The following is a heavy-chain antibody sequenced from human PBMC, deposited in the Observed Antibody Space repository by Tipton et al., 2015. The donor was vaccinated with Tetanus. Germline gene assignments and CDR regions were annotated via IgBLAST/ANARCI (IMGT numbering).Heavy chain of an antibody. J-gene: IGHJ4*02. Sequence: TLSLTCTVSGDSVSTGNFYWGWIRQHPGRGLEWIGYMFYNGDAFYNPSLKSRLAMSLDASKNLFSLNLTSVTAADTAVYYCARGGEQWALRYFQYWGQGTLVTVSS. D-gene: IGHD1/OR15-1a*01. CDR2: MFYNGDA. V-gene: IGHV4-31*03. CDR1: GDSVSTGNFY. CDR3: ARGGEQWALRYFQY.